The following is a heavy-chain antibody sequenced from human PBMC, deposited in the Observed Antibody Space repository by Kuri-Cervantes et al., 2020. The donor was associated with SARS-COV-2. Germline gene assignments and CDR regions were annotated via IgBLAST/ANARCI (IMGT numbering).Heavy chain of an antibody. Sequence: SVQVSCKASGGTFSSYAISWVRQAPGQGLEWMGGITPILGIANYAQKFQGRVTITADKSTSTAYMELSSLRSEDTAVYYCARSLGFGCRGGSCNRDYYYYGMDVWGQGTTVTVSS. CDR3: ARSLGFGCRGGSCNRDYYYYGMDV. J-gene: IGHJ6*02. CDR1: GGTFSSYA. D-gene: IGHD2-15*01. CDR2: ITPILGIA. V-gene: IGHV1-69*10.